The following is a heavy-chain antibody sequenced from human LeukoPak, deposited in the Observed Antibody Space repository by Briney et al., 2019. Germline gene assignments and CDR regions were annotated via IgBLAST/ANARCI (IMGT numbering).Heavy chain of an antibody. D-gene: IGHD1-20*01. V-gene: IGHV5-51*01. CDR1: GYTFTSYW. J-gene: IGHJ4*02. Sequence: GESLKISCKGSGYTFTSYWIVWVRQMPGKCPEWMGMIFPGDSDTKYGPSFEGQITISADKSINSAYLQWSSLKASDTAIYYCARLRDNWEDYWGQGTLVTVSS. CDR3: ARLRDNWEDY. CDR2: IFPGDSDT.